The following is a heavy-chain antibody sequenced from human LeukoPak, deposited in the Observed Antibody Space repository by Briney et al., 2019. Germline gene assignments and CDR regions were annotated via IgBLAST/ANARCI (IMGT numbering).Heavy chain of an antibody. CDR1: GFAVRSNY. D-gene: IGHD3-3*01. CDR3: ASVYYDFWSGYSGLRFDP. V-gene: IGHV3-53*01. Sequence: GGSLRLSCAASGFAVRSNYMSWVRQAPGKGLEWVSIIYSGGDTYYADSVKGRFTISRDNSKNTLYLQMNSLRAEDTAVYYCASVYYDFWSGYSGLRFDPWGQGTLVTVSS. CDR2: IYSGGDT. J-gene: IGHJ5*02.